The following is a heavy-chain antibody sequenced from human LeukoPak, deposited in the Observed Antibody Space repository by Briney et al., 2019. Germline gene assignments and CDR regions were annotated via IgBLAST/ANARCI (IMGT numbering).Heavy chain of an antibody. CDR2: IKSDGTGI. J-gene: IGHJ4*02. D-gene: IGHD6-13*01. CDR1: GFTFSSDW. Sequence: TGGSLRLSCAASGFTFSSDWMHWVRQAPGKGLVWVSRIKSDGTGISYADSVKGRFTISRDNTKNTLYLQMNSPRAEDTAMYYCARDRGYSFDYWGQGTLVTVSS. V-gene: IGHV3-74*01. CDR3: ARDRGYSFDY.